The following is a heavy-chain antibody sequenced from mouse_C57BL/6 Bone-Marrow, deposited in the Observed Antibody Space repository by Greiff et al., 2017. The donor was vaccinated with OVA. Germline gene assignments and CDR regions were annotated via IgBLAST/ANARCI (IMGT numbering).Heavy chain of an antibody. CDR1: GYTFTSYW. CDR2: IDPSGSET. Sequence: QVQLQQPGAELVRPGSSVKLSCKASGYTFTSYWMHWVKQRPIQGLEWIGNIDPSGSETHYNQKFKDKATLTVDKSSSTAYMQLSSLTSEDSAVSAGARDRYYDNDVVDYWGQGTTLTVSS. V-gene: IGHV1-52*01. CDR3: ARDRYYDNDVVDY. D-gene: IGHD2-4*01. J-gene: IGHJ2*01.